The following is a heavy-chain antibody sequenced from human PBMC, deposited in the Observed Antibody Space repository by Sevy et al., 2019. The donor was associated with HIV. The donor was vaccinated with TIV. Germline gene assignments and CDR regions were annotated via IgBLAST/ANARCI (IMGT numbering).Heavy chain of an antibody. J-gene: IGHJ3*02. CDR3: ARHCSSTSCSHAFDI. CDR2: INHSGST. V-gene: IGHV4-34*01. CDR1: GGSFSGYY. D-gene: IGHD2-2*01. Sequence: SETLSLTCAVYGGSFSGYYWRWIRQPPGKGLEWIGEINHSGSTNYNPSLKSRVTISVDTSKNQFSLKLSSVTAADTAVYYCARHCSSTSCSHAFDIWGQGTMVTVSS.